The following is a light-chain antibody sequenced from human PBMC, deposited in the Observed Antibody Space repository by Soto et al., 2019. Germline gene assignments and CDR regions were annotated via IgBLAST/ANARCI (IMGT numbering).Light chain of an antibody. CDR3: QHRSNWLT. J-gene: IGKJ4*01. CDR1: QSVSSY. Sequence: EIVLTQSPATLSLSPGERATLSCRASQSVSSYLAWYQQKPGQAPRLLIYDVSSGATGIPARFSGSGSGTDFTLTINSLEPEDFAVYYCQHRSNWLTFGGGTKVEIK. V-gene: IGKV3-11*01. CDR2: DVS.